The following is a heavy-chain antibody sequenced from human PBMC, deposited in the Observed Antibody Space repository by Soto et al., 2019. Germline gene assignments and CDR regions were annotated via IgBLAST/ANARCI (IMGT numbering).Heavy chain of an antibody. D-gene: IGHD2-21*01. J-gene: IGHJ5*02. CDR2: ISAYNGNT. Sequence: ASVKVSCKASGYTFTSYGISWVRQAPGQGLEWMGWISAYNGNTNYARKLQGRVTMTTDTSTSTAYMELRSLRSDDTAVYYCARSEEHMPWFDPWGQGTLVTVSS. CDR3: ARSEEHMPWFDP. V-gene: IGHV1-18*01. CDR1: GYTFTSYG.